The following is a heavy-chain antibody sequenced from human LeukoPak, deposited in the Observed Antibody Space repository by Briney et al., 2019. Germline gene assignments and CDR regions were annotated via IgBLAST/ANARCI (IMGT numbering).Heavy chain of an antibody. CDR1: GFSFSSYA. J-gene: IGHJ4*02. CDR2: ISGSGDNT. Sequence: GGSLRLSCAASGFSFSSYAMSWARQAPGKGLEWVSSISGSGDNTYYAESVKGRFTISRDNSKNTLFLQMNSLRAEDTAVFYCAKRSGYTTGWFFDFWGQGTLVTVSS. V-gene: IGHV3-23*01. CDR3: AKRSGYTTGWFFDF. D-gene: IGHD6-19*01.